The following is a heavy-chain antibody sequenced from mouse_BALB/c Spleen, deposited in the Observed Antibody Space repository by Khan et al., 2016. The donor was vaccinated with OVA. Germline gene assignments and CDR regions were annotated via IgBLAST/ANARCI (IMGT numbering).Heavy chain of an antibody. D-gene: IGHD2-14*01. V-gene: IGHV9-3-1*01. J-gene: IGHJ4*01. CDR2: INTYTGEP. CDR3: ARVGYSGTMDY. Sequence: QIQLVQSGPELKKPGETVKISCRASGYTFTNNGMNWVKQASGKGLKWMGWINTYTGEPTYADDFKGRFAFSLETSASTAFLQINNLKNEDTATYFCARVGYSGTMDYWGQGTSVTVSS. CDR1: GYTFTNNG.